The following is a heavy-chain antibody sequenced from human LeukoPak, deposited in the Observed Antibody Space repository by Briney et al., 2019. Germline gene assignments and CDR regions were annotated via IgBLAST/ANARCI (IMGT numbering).Heavy chain of an antibody. CDR2: ISGSGGST. Sequence: GGSLRLSCAASGFTFSSYAMSWVRQAPGKGLEWVSAISGSGGSTYYADSVKGRFTISRDNSRNTLYLQMNSLRAEDTAVYYCAKDRAPGGSPAYYMDVWGKGTTVTVSS. J-gene: IGHJ6*03. D-gene: IGHD1-26*01. CDR3: AKDRAPGGSPAYYMDV. CDR1: GFTFSSYA. V-gene: IGHV3-23*01.